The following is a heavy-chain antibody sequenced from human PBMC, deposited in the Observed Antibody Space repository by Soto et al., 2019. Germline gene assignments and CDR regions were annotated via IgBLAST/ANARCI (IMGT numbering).Heavy chain of an antibody. J-gene: IGHJ4*02. CDR3: SIMWRSGWGGDLGY. CDR1: GGTFSNYA. Sequence: QVQLVQSGAEVKKPGSSVKVSCKASGGTFSNYAITWVRQAPGQGLEWMGGVIPMFGTPNYAQKFQDRVTNTTDEYTNIVYMGPSSLMSEDTAVYYCSIMWRSGWGGDLGYWGQGTMLTVSS. V-gene: IGHV1-69*05. CDR2: VIPMFGTP. D-gene: IGHD6-19*01.